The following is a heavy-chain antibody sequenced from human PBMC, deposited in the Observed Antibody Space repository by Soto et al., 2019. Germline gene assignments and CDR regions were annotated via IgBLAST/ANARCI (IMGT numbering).Heavy chain of an antibody. Sequence: QVQLVQSGAEVKKPGSSVKVSCKASGGTFSSYSITWVRQAPGPGLEWMGEIIPIFGTANYAQKFQGRVTITADESTITAYIELSSLRSEDTGVYYCARDGGRHSGGIDYWGQGTLVTVSS. D-gene: IGHD1-26*01. V-gene: IGHV1-69*01. CDR2: IIPIFGTA. CDR1: GGTFSSYS. CDR3: ARDGGRHSGGIDY. J-gene: IGHJ4*02.